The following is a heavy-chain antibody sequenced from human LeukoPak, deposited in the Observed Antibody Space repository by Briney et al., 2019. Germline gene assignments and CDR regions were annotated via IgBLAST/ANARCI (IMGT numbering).Heavy chain of an antibody. V-gene: IGHV3-23*01. D-gene: IGHD4-17*01. Sequence: GGSLRLSCAASGFTFSAYGETWVRQAPGKGLEWVSSMGVSGDNVHYADSVKGRFAISRDNSKNTLYLQMNSLRAEDAAAYYCAKDPNGDYVGAFDTWGQGTMVIVSS. CDR2: MGVSGDNV. CDR1: GFTFSAYG. CDR3: AKDPNGDYVGAFDT. J-gene: IGHJ3*02.